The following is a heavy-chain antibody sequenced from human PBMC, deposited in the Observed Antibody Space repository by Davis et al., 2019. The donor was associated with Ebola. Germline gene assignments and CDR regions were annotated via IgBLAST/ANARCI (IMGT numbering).Heavy chain of an antibody. J-gene: IGHJ4*02. CDR2: IRSKANSYAT. V-gene: IGHV3-73*01. CDR3: ARVITFGGVIVPYFDY. Sequence: GGSLRLSCAASGFTFSGSAMHWVRQASGKGLEWVGRIRSKANSYATAYAASVKGRFTISRDDSKNTAYLQMNSLRAEDTAVYYCARVITFGGVIVPYFDYWGQGTLVTVSS. CDR1: GFTFSGSA. D-gene: IGHD3-16*02.